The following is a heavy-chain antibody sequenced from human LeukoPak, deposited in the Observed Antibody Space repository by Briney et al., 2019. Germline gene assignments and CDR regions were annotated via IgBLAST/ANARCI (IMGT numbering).Heavy chain of an antibody. CDR1: GGSISSSSYY. CDR2: IYYSGST. Sequence: SETLSLTCTVSGGSISSSSYYWGWIRQPPGKGLEWIGSIYYSGSTYYNPSLKSRVTISVDTSKNQFSLKLSSVTAADTAVYYCAIRVATINYCYYYMDVWGKGTTVTVSS. D-gene: IGHD5-12*01. J-gene: IGHJ6*03. V-gene: IGHV4-39*01. CDR3: AIRVATINYCYYYMDV.